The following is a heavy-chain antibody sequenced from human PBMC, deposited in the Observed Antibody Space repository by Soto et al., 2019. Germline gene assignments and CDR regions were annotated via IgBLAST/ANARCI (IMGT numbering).Heavy chain of an antibody. D-gene: IGHD3-10*01. CDR1: GYSFSSYW. CDR2: FHPDDSDA. J-gene: IGHJ4*02. V-gene: IGHV5-51*01. Sequence: GESLKISCKGSGYSFSSYWIGWVRQMPGKGLEGMGTFHPDDSDARYNPSFQDQVTLSGDKSISTAYLQWSSLKASDTAIYYCATAPPSFYFGSGSFLRGPYFDFWGQGTLVTVSS. CDR3: ATAPPSFYFGSGSFLRGPYFDF.